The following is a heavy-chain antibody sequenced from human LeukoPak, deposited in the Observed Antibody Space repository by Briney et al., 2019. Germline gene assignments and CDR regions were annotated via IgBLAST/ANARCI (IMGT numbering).Heavy chain of an antibody. CDR2: INNSGST. CDR3: ARGRYGPLLGN. Sequence: KPSETLSLTCAVYGASFSDNYWSWIRQFPEKGLEWIGEINNSGSTSYNPSLNSRVIMSVDVSKKQFSLRLSSVTAAETAVYYCARGRYGPLLGNWGQGTLVTVSS. D-gene: IGHD3-10*01. J-gene: IGHJ4*02. CDR1: GASFSDNY. V-gene: IGHV4-34*01.